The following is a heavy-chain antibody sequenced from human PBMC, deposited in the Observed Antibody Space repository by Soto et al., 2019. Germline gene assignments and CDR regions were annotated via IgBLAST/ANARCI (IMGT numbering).Heavy chain of an antibody. Sequence: GGSLRLSCAVSGFTFSSYWMSWIRQAPGKGLEWVANIKLDGSEKYYVDSVKGRFTISRDNAENSLYLQMNSLRAEDTAVYYCARAGIGYCSSTNCLYYFYYMDVWGKGTTVTVSS. D-gene: IGHD2-2*03. CDR3: ARAGIGYCSSTNCLYYFYYMDV. CDR1: GFTFSSYW. V-gene: IGHV3-7*01. CDR2: IKLDGSEK. J-gene: IGHJ6*03.